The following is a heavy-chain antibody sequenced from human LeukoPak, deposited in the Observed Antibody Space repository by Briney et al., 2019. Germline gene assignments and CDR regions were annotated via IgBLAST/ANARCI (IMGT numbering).Heavy chain of an antibody. CDR2: ISGSGGST. D-gene: IGHD7-27*01. V-gene: IGHV3-23*01. J-gene: IGHJ4*02. CDR3: AKDLTWGSNYFDY. Sequence: GILRLSCAASGFTFSSYAMSWVRQAPGKGLQWVSVISGSGGSTYYADSVKGRFTISRDNSKNTLYLQMNSLRAEDTAVYYCAKDLTWGSNYFDYWGQGTLVTVSS. CDR1: GFTFSSYA.